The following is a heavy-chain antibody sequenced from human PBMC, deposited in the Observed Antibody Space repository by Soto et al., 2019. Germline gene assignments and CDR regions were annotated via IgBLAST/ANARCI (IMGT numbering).Heavy chain of an antibody. J-gene: IGHJ5*02. CDR2: TYYRSKWYN. CDR1: GDSVSSNNSA. CDR3: ARARAARQNNWFDP. D-gene: IGHD6-6*01. Sequence: SQTLSLTCAISGDSVSSNNSAWNWIRPSPSRGLEWLGRTYYRSKWYNDYALSVKSRITINPDTSKNQFSLQLNSVTPEDTAMYYCARARAARQNNWFDPWGQGTRVTVSS. V-gene: IGHV6-1*01.